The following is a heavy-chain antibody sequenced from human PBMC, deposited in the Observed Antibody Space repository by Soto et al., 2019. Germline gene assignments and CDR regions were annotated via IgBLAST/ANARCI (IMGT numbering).Heavy chain of an antibody. V-gene: IGHV3-23*01. J-gene: IGHJ4*02. CDR3: AKRHTTVATPANYFDY. Sequence: EVPLLESGGDLVQPGGSLRLSCAASGFTFSSYTMNWVRQAPGKGLEWVSTFVGSTGSTFYADSVKGRFTISRDDXKXXLYLQMNSLRAEDTAVYYCAKRHTTVATPANYFDYWGQGTLVTVSS. D-gene: IGHD1-1*01. CDR2: FVGSTGST. CDR1: GFTFSSYT.